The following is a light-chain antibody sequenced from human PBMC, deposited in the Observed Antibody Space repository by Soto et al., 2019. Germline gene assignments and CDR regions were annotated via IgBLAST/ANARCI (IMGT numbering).Light chain of an antibody. CDR2: KAS. CDR1: QSISSW. J-gene: IGKJ5*01. Sequence: DIQMTQSPSTLSASVGDRVTITCRASQSISSWLAWYQQKPGKAPKLLIYKASSLASEVPSRFSGSGSGTEFTLTISRLQPDDFATYYCQQYSSYPITFGQGTRLEIK. V-gene: IGKV1-5*03. CDR3: QQYSSYPIT.